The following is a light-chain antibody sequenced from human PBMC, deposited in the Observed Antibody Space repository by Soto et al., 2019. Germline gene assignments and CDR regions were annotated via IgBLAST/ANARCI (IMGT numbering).Light chain of an antibody. V-gene: IGKV3-20*01. Sequence: EIVLTQSPXTVSLSPGXRATXSCXASQTVTXDYLVWYQQRPGQAPRLLIFAASSRATGIPDRFSGSGSGTDFTLTISRLEPEDFAVYYCQQYATSFQTFGQGTKVEVK. CDR1: QTVTXDY. CDR3: QQYATSFQT. J-gene: IGKJ1*01. CDR2: AAS.